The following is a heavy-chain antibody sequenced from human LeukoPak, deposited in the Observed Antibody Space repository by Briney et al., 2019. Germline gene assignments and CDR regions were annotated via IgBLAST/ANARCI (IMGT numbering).Heavy chain of an antibody. CDR2: IFTSGST. CDR1: GGSISSHY. D-gene: IGHD3-9*01. J-gene: IGHJ4*02. CDR3: ATHYIDWSYYFDY. V-gene: IGHV4-4*07. Sequence: PSETLSLTCTVSGGSISSHYWSWIRQPAGKGLEWIGRIFTSGSTYYNPSLKSRVTISVDTSKNQFSLKLSSVTAADTAVYYCATHYIDWSYYFDYWGQGTLVTVSS.